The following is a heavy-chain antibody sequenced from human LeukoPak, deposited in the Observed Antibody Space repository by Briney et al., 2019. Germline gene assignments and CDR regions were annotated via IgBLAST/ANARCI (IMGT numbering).Heavy chain of an antibody. J-gene: IGHJ1*01. CDR2: IIPIFGTA. CDR3: VRDDRAPASGQAEYFQH. Sequence: SVKVSCKASGGTFSSYAISWVRQAPGQGLEWMGGIIPIFGTANYTQKFQGRVTITADESTSTAYMELSSLRSEDTAVYYCVRDDRAPASGQAEYFQHWGQGTLVTVSS. V-gene: IGHV1-69*01. CDR1: GGTFSSYA. D-gene: IGHD6-25*01.